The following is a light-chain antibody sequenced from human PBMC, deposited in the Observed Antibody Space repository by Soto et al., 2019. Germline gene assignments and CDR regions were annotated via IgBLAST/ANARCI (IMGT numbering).Light chain of an antibody. CDR2: DAS. Sequence: DIQMTQASYTLCDSVGERASSTGRASLTISGWLAWYQQRPGKAPNLLIFDASTLESGVPSRFSGSGSGTEFTLSISGLQPDEFATYYCQHFYSYSPWTFGQGTRVDIK. CDR3: QHFYSYSPWT. V-gene: IGKV1-5*01. CDR1: LTISGW. J-gene: IGKJ1*01.